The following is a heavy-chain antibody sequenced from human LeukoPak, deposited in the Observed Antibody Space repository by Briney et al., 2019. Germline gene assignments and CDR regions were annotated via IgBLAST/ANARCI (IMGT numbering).Heavy chain of an antibody. CDR1: GFTFSSYW. J-gene: IGHJ4*02. CDR3: VSFYYSAFFDS. V-gene: IGHV3-74*01. D-gene: IGHD4/OR15-4a*01. Sequence: GGSLRLSCAASGFTFSSYWMHWVRQAPGKGLLWVSRINTDGSTTDYADSVKGRFTISRDNAKNTLYLQMNSLRAEDTAVYYCVSFYYSAFFDSWGQGTLVTVSS. CDR2: INTDGSTT.